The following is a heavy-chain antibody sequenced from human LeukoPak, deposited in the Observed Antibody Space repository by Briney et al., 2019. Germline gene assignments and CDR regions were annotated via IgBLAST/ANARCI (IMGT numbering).Heavy chain of an antibody. V-gene: IGHV3-21*01. D-gene: IGHD3-3*01. Sequence: PGGSLRLSCAASGFTFSSYSMNWVRQAPGKGLERVSSISSSSSYIYYADSVKGRFTISRDNAKNSLYLQMNSLRAEDTAVYYCARDFATRLEWLSDAFDIWGQGTMVTVSS. CDR1: GFTFSSYS. CDR2: ISSSSSYI. CDR3: ARDFATRLEWLSDAFDI. J-gene: IGHJ3*02.